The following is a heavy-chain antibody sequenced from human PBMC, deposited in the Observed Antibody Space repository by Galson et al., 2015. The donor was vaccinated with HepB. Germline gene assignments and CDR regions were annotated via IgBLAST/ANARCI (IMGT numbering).Heavy chain of an antibody. CDR1: GGSISSSSYY. Sequence: SETLSLTCTVSGGSISSSSYYWGWIRQPPGKGLEWIGSIYYSGSTYYNPSLKSRVTISVDTSKNQFSLKLSSVTAADTAVYYCARDNQLWNTDYWGQGTLVTVSS. D-gene: IGHD5-18*01. V-gene: IGHV4-39*07. CDR3: ARDNQLWNTDY. J-gene: IGHJ4*02. CDR2: IYYSGST.